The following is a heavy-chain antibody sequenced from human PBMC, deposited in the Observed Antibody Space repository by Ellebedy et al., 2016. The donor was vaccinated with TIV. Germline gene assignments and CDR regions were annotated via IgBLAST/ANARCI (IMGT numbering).Heavy chain of an antibody. CDR1: GFTFSSYW. V-gene: IGHV3-7*03. CDR2: IKQDGSEK. CDR3: ARADSYGDYYFDY. J-gene: IGHJ4*02. Sequence: GESLKISCAASGFTFSSYWMSWVRQAPGKGLEWVANIKQDGSEKYYVDSVKGRFTISRDNAKNSLYLQMNSLRAEDTAVYYCARADSYGDYYFDYWGQGTLVTVSS. D-gene: IGHD4-17*01.